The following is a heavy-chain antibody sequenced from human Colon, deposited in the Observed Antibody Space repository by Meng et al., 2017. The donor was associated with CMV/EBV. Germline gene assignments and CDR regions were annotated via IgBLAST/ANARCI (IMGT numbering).Heavy chain of an antibody. CDR1: GDSVANTGAA. CDR3: ARDPEYSYSILDT. CDR2: TYYRSQWHN. J-gene: IGHJ5*02. Sequence: QVQLPQPSPGLLKPSQTLSLTCAISGDSVANTGAAWNWVRQSPSRGLEWLGRTYYRSQWHNNYAESVRSRITINPDTSKNQFSLQLKSVTPEDTAVYYCARDPEYSYSILDTWGQGTLVTVSS. D-gene: IGHD1-26*01. V-gene: IGHV6-1*01.